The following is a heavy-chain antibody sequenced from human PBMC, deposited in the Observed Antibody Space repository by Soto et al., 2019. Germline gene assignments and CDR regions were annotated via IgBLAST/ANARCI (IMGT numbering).Heavy chain of an antibody. CDR1: GFTVSSNY. CDR3: ARGFFDYGDYGRWFDP. V-gene: IGHV3-66*01. CDR2: IYSGGST. J-gene: IGHJ5*02. D-gene: IGHD4-17*01. Sequence: GGSLRLSCAASGFTVSSNYMSWVRQAPGKGLEWVSVIYSGGSTYYADSVKGRFTISRDNSKNTLYLQMNSLRAEDTAVYYCARGFFDYGDYGRWFDPWGQGTLVTVSS.